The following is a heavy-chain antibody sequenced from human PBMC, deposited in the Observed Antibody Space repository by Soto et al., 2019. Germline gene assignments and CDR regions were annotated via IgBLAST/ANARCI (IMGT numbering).Heavy chain of an antibody. CDR3: AREEGDSSGFDY. V-gene: IGHV4-39*02. CDR2: IYYSGST. J-gene: IGHJ4*02. Sequence: SETLSLTCTVSCGSISSISYYWGWIRQPPGKGLEWIGSIYYSGSTYYNPSLKSRVTISVDTSKNQFSLKLSSVTAADTAVYYCAREEGDSSGFDYWGQGTLVTVSS. CDR1: CGSISSISYY. D-gene: IGHD3-22*01.